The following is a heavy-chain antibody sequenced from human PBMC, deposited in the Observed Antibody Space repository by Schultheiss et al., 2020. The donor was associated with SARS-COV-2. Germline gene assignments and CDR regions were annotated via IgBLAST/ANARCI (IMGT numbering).Heavy chain of an antibody. J-gene: IGHJ5*02. CDR3: VKGQWLVYNWFDP. CDR1: GFTFSSYA. V-gene: IGHV3-64D*06. Sequence: GGSLRLSCSASGFTFSSYAMHWVRQAPGKGLEYVSAISSNGGSTYYADSVKGRFTISRDNSKNTLYLQMSSLRAEDTAVYFCVKGQWLVYNWFDPWGQGTLVTVSS. D-gene: IGHD6-19*01. CDR2: ISSNGGST.